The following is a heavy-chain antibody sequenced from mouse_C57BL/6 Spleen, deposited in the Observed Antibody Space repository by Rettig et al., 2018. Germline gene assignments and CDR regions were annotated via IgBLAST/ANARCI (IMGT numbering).Heavy chain of an antibody. CDR3: AGGNWYFDV. CDR2: GST. Sequence: GSTNYHSPLISRLSISKDNSKSQVFLKLNSLQADDTATYYCAGGNWYFDVWGTGTTVTVSS. J-gene: IGHJ1*03. V-gene: IGHV2-3*01. D-gene: IGHD2-14*01.